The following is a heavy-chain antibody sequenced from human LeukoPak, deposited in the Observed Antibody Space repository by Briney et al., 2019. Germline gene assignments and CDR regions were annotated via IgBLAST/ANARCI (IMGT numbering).Heavy chain of an antibody. Sequence: GGSLRLSCAASGFPFSTYAMSWVRQAPGKGLEWVSSISSSSSYIYYADSVKGRFTISRDNAKNLLYLQMNSLRAEDTAVYYCARAGLSTMIVVDWGQGALVTVSS. CDR1: GFPFSTYA. J-gene: IGHJ4*02. CDR3: ARAGLSTMIVVD. V-gene: IGHV3-21*01. CDR2: ISSSSSYI. D-gene: IGHD3-22*01.